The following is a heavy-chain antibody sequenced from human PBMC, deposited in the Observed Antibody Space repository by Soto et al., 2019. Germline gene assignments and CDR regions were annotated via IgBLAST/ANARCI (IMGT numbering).Heavy chain of an antibody. J-gene: IGHJ4*01. CDR2: INNSGGST. Sequence: RASLTLSCAASGFTFSSYAMSGVRQAPGKGLEWVSAINNSGGSTYYPDSVKGRFTSSKDNSKNTLYGQMNSLGAEDTAVCYCAKGTCSRGTCYKLDYWGQGTLVTVSS. CDR1: GFTFSSYA. D-gene: IGHD2-15*01. V-gene: IGHV3-23*01. CDR3: AKGTCSRGTCYKLDY.